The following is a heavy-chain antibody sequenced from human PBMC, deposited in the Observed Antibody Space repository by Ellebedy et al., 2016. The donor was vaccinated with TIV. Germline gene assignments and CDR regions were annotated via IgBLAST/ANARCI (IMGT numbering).Heavy chain of an antibody. Sequence: PGGSLRLSCAASGFTFSSFAMHWVRQAPGKGLEWVSSISGSGGSTYYADSVKGRFTISRDNSKNTLNLQMTGLRVEDTALYYCVKDYTGYGTGWSPEYWGQGTLATVSS. CDR2: ISGSGGST. CDR3: VKDYTGYGTGWSPEY. V-gene: IGHV3-23*01. J-gene: IGHJ4*02. D-gene: IGHD2-8*02. CDR1: GFTFSSFA.